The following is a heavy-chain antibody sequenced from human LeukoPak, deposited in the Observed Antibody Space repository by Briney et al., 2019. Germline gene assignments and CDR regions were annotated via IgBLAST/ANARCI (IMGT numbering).Heavy chain of an antibody. CDR3: ARWDCTGGYYFDY. CDR1: GGSFSGYY. D-gene: IGHD3/OR15-3a*01. CDR2: INHSGST. J-gene: IGHJ4*02. V-gene: IGHV4-34*01. Sequence: SETLSLTCAVYGGSFSGYYWSWIRQPPGKVLEWIGEINHSGSTSYNPSLKSRVTISVDTSKNQFSLKLSSVTAADTAVYYCARWDCTGGYYFDYWGQGTLVTVSS.